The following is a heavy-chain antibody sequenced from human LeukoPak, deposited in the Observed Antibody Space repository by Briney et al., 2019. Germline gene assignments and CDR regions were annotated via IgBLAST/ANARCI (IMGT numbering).Heavy chain of an antibody. Sequence: GGSLRLSCAASGFTFSSYAMSWVRQAPGKGLEWVSTISGSGGSTYYVDSVKGRFTISRDSSKNTLYLQMNSLRAEDTAVYYCAKDRTYYYESRGYFDYWGQGTLVTVSS. V-gene: IGHV3-23*01. CDR2: ISGSGGST. J-gene: IGHJ4*02. CDR1: GFTFSSYA. CDR3: AKDRTYYYESRGYFDY. D-gene: IGHD3-22*01.